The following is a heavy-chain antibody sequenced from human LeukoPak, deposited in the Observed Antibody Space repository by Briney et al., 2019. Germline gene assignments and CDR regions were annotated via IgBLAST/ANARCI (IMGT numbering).Heavy chain of an antibody. J-gene: IGHJ4*02. CDR2: IYYSVST. Sequence: SETLSLTCTVSGGSISSSSYYWGWIRQPPGKGLEWIGSIYYSVSTNYNPSLKSRVTISVDTSKNQFSLKLSSVTAADTAVYYCARASGIQLWTYYFDYWGQGTLVTVSS. CDR3: ARASGIQLWTYYFDY. V-gene: IGHV4-39*07. D-gene: IGHD5-18*01. CDR1: GGSISSSSYY.